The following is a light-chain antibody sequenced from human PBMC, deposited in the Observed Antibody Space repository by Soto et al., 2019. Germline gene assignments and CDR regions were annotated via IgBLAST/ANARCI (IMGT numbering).Light chain of an antibody. CDR1: QSLSSN. Sequence: EIVLTQSPATLSLSPGERATLSCRASQSLSSNYLAWYQQRPGQTPRLLIYATSTRATGIPARFSGSGSGTEFTLTISSLQSEDFAVYYCQHYNNWPLTFGGGTKVDIK. CDR2: ATS. J-gene: IGKJ4*01. V-gene: IGKV3-15*01. CDR3: QHYNNWPLT.